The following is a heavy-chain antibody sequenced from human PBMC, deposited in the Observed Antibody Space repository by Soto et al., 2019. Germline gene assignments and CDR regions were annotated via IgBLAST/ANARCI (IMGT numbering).Heavy chain of an antibody. CDR2: TNPNSGNT. CDR3: ARASTGTTQDEYYFDY. Sequence: ASVKVSCKAPGYTFASYDITWVRQATVQGLEWMGWTNPNSGNTGYAQKFQGRVTMTRNTSISTAYMELSSLRSEDTAVYYCARASTGTTQDEYYFDYWGQGTLVTVSS. CDR1: GYTFASYD. J-gene: IGHJ4*02. D-gene: IGHD4-4*01. V-gene: IGHV1-8*01.